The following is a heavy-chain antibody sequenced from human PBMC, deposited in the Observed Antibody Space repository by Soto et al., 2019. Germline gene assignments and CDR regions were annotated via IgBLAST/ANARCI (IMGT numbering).Heavy chain of an antibody. CDR1: GFTFSNYA. V-gene: IGHV3-30-3*01. CDR3: ARDSGSSWYFGMDV. Sequence: QVQLVESGGGVVQPGRSLRLSCAASGFTFSNYAMHWVRQAPGTGLEWVAVISHDGFNKYYADSVKGRFTISRDSSKNTLYLQMNSLRVEDTAMYSCARDSGSSWYFGMDVWGQGTTVTVAS. D-gene: IGHD6-13*01. J-gene: IGHJ6*02. CDR2: ISHDGFNK.